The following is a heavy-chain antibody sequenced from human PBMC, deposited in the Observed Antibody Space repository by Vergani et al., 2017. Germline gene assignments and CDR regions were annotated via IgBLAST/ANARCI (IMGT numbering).Heavy chain of an antibody. Sequence: QVQLVESGGGVVQPGRSLRLSCAASGFAFSSYAMHWVRQAPGKGLEWVAVISYDGSNKYFADSVKGRFTISRDNSKNTLYLQMNSLRAEDTAVYYCARDGFMDVWGKGP. CDR2: ISYDGSNK. CDR3: ARDGFMDV. D-gene: IGHD2-2*03. V-gene: IGHV3-30-3*01. CDR1: GFAFSSYA. J-gene: IGHJ6*03.